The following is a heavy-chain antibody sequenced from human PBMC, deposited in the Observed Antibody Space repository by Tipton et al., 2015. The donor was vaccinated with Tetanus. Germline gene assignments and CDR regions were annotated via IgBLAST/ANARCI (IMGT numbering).Heavy chain of an antibody. Sequence: SLRLFCAASGFTFSSYWMSWVRQAPGKGLEWVANIKQDGSEKYYVDSVKGRFTISRDNAKNSLYLQMNSLRAEDTAVYYCTVPYGDYDYWYFDLWGRGTLVTVSS. CDR2: IKQDGSEK. CDR1: GFTFSSYW. D-gene: IGHD4-17*01. J-gene: IGHJ2*01. CDR3: TVPYGDYDYWYFDL. V-gene: IGHV3-7*01.